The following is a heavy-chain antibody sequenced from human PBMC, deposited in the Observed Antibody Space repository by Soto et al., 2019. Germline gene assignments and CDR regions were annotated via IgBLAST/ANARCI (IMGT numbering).Heavy chain of an antibody. CDR1: GYTFTSYG. Sequence: QVQLVQSGAEVKKPGASVKVSCKASGYTFTSYGISWVRQAPGQGLEWMGWISAYNGNTNYAQKLQGRVTMTTDTSTSTAYMELRSLGSDDTAVYYCARDSVVVAATNYYYGMDVWGQGTTVTVSS. D-gene: IGHD2-15*01. CDR3: ARDSVVVAATNYYYGMDV. V-gene: IGHV1-18*01. CDR2: ISAYNGNT. J-gene: IGHJ6*02.